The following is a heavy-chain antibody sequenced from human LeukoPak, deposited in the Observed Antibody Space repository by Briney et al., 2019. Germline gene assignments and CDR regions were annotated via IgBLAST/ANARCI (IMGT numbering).Heavy chain of an antibody. CDR3: ARINSGYGTGWYGGDGY. V-gene: IGHV3-23*01. J-gene: IGHJ4*02. Sequence: GGSLRLSCAASGFTLSSYSMSWVRQAPGKGREWVSSIRGSGTGTHYAGSVKGRFTISRDNSNNTLYLQMNSLKVEDTAVYYCARINSGYGTGWYGGDGYWGQGTLVTVSS. CDR1: GFTLSSYS. D-gene: IGHD6-19*01. CDR2: IRGSGTGT.